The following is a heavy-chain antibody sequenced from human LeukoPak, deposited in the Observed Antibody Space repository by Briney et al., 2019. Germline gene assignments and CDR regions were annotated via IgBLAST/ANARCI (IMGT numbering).Heavy chain of an antibody. Sequence: GASVKVSCKASGYTFTSYSINWVRQAPGQGLEWMGWISAYNGNTKYAQKLQGRVTMTTDTSTSTAYMELRSLRSDDTAVYYCARGLGGSGSYFLTFDYWGQGTLVTSST. D-gene: IGHD1-26*01. CDR3: ARGLGGSGSYFLTFDY. CDR2: ISAYNGNT. V-gene: IGHV1-18*01. CDR1: GYTFTSYS. J-gene: IGHJ4*02.